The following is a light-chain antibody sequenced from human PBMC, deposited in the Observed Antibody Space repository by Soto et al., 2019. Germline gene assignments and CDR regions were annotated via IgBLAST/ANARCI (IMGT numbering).Light chain of an antibody. J-gene: IGLJ2*01. CDR3: CSYAGSSTSYVV. CDR1: SSDVGSYNL. CDR2: EVS. Sequence: QSALTQPASVSGSPGQSITISCTGTSSDVGSYNLVSWYQQHTGKAPKLMIYEVSKRPSGVCNRFSGSKSGNTASLTISGLQAEDEADYYCCSYAGSSTSYVVFGGGTQLTVL. V-gene: IGLV2-23*02.